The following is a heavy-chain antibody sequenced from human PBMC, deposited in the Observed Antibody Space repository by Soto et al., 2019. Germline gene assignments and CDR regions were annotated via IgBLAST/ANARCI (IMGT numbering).Heavy chain of an antibody. J-gene: IGHJ5*02. Sequence: TSETLSLTCTVSGVSFIPNYWSWIRQPPGKGLEWVGYIYYGGTTSYNPSLQGRVTISLETSKSQFSLRLTSVTAADTAVYYCARLGAYYQSLDPWGPGTLVTVSS. D-gene: IGHD3-22*01. CDR2: IYYGGTT. V-gene: IGHV4-59*08. CDR3: ARLGAYYQSLDP. CDR1: GVSFIPNY.